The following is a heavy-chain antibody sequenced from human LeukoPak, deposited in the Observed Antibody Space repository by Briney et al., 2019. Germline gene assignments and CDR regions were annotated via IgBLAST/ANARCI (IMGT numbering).Heavy chain of an antibody. CDR3: AVDGYGSETY. Sequence: SETLSLTCTVSGGSVSSSSYYWGWIRQPPGKGLEWIANIYYSGSTNYNPSLKSRVTISVDTSKNQFSLKLSSVTAADTAVYYCAVDGYGSETYWGQGTLVTVSS. CDR1: GGSVSSSSYY. CDR2: IYYSGST. V-gene: IGHV4-39*07. D-gene: IGHD3-10*01. J-gene: IGHJ4*02.